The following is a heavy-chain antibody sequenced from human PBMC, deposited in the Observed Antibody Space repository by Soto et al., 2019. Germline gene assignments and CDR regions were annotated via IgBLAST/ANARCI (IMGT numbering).Heavy chain of an antibody. V-gene: IGHV4-59*01. CDR3: ARGDLRWLAD. Sequence: SETLSLTCTVSGGSISSYYWSWIRQPPGKGLEWIGYIYYSGSTNYNPSLKSRVTISVDTSKNQFSLKLSSVTAADTGVYYCARGDLRWLADWGQGTLVTVSS. D-gene: IGHD6-19*01. CDR1: GGSISSYY. CDR2: IYYSGST. J-gene: IGHJ4*02.